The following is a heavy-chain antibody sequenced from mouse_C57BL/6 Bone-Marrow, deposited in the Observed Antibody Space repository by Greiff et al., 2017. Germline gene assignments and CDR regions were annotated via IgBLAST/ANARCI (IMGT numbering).Heavy chain of an antibody. CDR3: AREGPYGSPLMDY. J-gene: IGHJ4*01. CDR2: IDPSDSYT. CDR1: GYTFTSYW. V-gene: IGHV1-50*01. D-gene: IGHD1-1*01. Sequence: QVQLQQPGAELVKPGASVKLSCKASGYTFTSYWMQWVKQRPGQGLEWIGEIDPSDSYTNYNQKFKGKATVTVDTSSSTAYMQLSSLTSEDSAVYYCAREGPYGSPLMDYWGQGTSVTVSS.